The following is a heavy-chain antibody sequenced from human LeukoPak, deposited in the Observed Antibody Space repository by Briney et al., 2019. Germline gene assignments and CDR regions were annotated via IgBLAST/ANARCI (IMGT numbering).Heavy chain of an antibody. CDR1: GFTFSDYY. CDR2: SRNRANSYST. J-gene: IGHJ4*02. CDR3: VRATYYYKRSFDY. Sequence: PGGSLRLSCAASGFTFSDYYMDWVRQAPGKALEWVARSRNRANSYSTQYAASVKGRITISRDYSTNSLYLQMSSLKIEDTAVYYCVRATYYYKRSFDYWGQGTLVTVSS. V-gene: IGHV3-72*01. D-gene: IGHD3-22*01.